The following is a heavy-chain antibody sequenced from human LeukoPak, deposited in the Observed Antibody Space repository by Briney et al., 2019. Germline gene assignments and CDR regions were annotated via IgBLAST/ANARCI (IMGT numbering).Heavy chain of an antibody. CDR2: ISGGGGST. J-gene: IGHJ4*02. CDR1: GFTXXXYA. D-gene: IGHD1-26*01. V-gene: IGHV3-23*01. Sequence: SGFTXXXYAMXXVRQAPGKGLEWVSAISGGGGSTYYADSVKGRFTISRDNSKNTLSLQMNSLRGEDSAVYYCAKELEYSGSYPDYWGQGTLVTVSS. CDR3: AKELEYSGSYPDY.